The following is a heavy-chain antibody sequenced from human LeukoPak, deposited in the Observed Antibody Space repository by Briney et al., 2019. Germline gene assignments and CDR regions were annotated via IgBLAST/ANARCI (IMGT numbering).Heavy chain of an antibody. CDR2: IYYSGST. D-gene: IGHD5-18*01. V-gene: IGHV4-59*08. CDR1: GASISSYY. Sequence: PSETLSLTCTVSGASISSYYWSWIRQPPGKGLEWIGYIYYSGSTNYNPSLKSRVTIPADTSKNQFSLKLSSVTAADTAVYYCARLPPSSGYSYGYVDYWGQGTLVTVSS. CDR3: ARLPPSSGYSYGYVDY. J-gene: IGHJ4*02.